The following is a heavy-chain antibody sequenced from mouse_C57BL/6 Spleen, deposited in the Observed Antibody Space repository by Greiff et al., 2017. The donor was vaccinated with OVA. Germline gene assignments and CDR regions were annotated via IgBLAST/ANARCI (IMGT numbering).Heavy chain of an antibody. CDR1: GYTFTSYW. J-gene: IGHJ2*01. CDR2: IHPNSGST. V-gene: IGHV1-64*01. CDR3: ARKVITTVVANYFDY. Sequence: VQLQQPGAELVKPGASVKLSCKASGYTFTSYWMHWVKQRPGQGLEWIGMIHPNSGSTNYNEKFKSKATLTVDKSSSTAYMQLSSLTSEDSAVYYCARKVITTVVANYFDYWGQGTTLTVSS. D-gene: IGHD1-1*01.